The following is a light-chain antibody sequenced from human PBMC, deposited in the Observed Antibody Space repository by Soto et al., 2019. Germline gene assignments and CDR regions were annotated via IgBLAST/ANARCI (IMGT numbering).Light chain of an antibody. Sequence: QAVLTQPPSVSGAPGQRVTISCPGSSSNIGAGYDVHWYQQLPGTAPKLLIYGNSNRPSGVPDRFSGSKSGTSASLAITGLQAEDEADYYCQSYDSSLYVGFGGGTKLTVL. CDR3: QSYDSSLYVG. V-gene: IGLV1-40*01. J-gene: IGLJ2*01. CDR2: GNS. CDR1: SSNIGAGYD.